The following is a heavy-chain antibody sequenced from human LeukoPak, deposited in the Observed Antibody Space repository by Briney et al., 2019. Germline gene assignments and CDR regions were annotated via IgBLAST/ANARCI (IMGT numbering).Heavy chain of an antibody. D-gene: IGHD5-24*01. CDR1: GGASSDYY. CDR3: AWTRDGYLRY. Sequence: SETLSLTCAVYGGASSDYYGTWMRQAPGKGLEWIGEIDHQGSTNYNPSLKSRVTISVDTSKSQFSLRLSSVTAADTAVYYCAWTRDGYLRYWGQGTLVSVSS. V-gene: IGHV4-34*01. J-gene: IGHJ4*02. CDR2: IDHQGST.